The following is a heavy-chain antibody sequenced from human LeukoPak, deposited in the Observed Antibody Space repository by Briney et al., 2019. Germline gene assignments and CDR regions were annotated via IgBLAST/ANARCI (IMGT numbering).Heavy chain of an antibody. Sequence: ASVKVSCKASGYTFTGYYMHWVRRAPGQGLEWMGWTNPNSGGTNYAQKFQGRVTMTRDTSISTAYMELSRLRSDDTAVYYCARVGTVDTAMVTLFGDLYYFDYWGQGTLVTVSS. V-gene: IGHV1-2*02. CDR3: ARVGTVDTAMVTLFGDLYYFDY. CDR2: TNPNSGGT. J-gene: IGHJ4*02. D-gene: IGHD5-18*01. CDR1: GYTFTGYY.